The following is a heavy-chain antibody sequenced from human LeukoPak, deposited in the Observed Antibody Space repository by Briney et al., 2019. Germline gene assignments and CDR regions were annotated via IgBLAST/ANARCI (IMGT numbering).Heavy chain of an antibody. CDR1: GFTFGDYA. CDR3: TRSPNYYDSSGYLRRKNYSDY. J-gene: IGHJ4*02. Sequence: GGSLRLSCTASGFTFGDYAMSWVRQAPGKGLEWVGFIRSKAYGGTTEYAASVKGRFTISRDDSKSIAYLQMNSLKTEDTAVYYCTRSPNYYDSSGYLRRKNYSDYWGQGTLVTVSS. V-gene: IGHV3-49*04. CDR2: IRSKAYGGTT. D-gene: IGHD3-22*01.